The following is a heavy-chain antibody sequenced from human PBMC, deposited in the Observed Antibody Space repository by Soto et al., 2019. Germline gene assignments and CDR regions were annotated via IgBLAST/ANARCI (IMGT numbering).Heavy chain of an antibody. D-gene: IGHD4-17*01. Sequence: PSETLSLTCTVSGGSISSSINHWGWIRQPPGKGLEWIGNIYYSENTYYNPSLKSRVTISVDTSKNQFSLRLTPVTAADTAVYYCATHPPYGPLDHWGQGTLVTVSS. V-gene: IGHV4-39*01. J-gene: IGHJ4*02. CDR1: GGSISSSINH. CDR2: IYYSENT. CDR3: ATHPPYGPLDH.